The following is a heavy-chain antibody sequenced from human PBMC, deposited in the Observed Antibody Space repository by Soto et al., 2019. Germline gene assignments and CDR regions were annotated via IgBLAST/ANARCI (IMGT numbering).Heavy chain of an antibody. Sequence: EVQLVESGGGLVQPGGSLRLSCAASGFTFSSYWMHWVRQAPGKGLVWVSRINNDGTSTSYADSVKGRLTISRDNAKNTLYLQVKSLRAEDTAVYYCASSGVAGAGKYYHAYWGRGTMVTVS. CDR3: ASSGVAGAGKYYHAY. D-gene: IGHD3-10*01. V-gene: IGHV3-74*01. CDR1: GFTFSSYW. CDR2: INNDGTST. J-gene: IGHJ4*02.